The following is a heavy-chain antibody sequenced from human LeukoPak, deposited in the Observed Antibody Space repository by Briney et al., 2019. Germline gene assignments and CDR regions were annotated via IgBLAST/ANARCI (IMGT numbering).Heavy chain of an antibody. V-gene: IGHV3-30*02. D-gene: IGHD2-8*02. CDR2: IWSDGNNR. J-gene: IGHJ6*03. CDR1: GFTFRNYG. CDR3: AKDPGASVSGFHMDV. Sequence: GGSLRLSCAASGFTFRNYGMHWVRQATGKGLEWVSFIWSDGNNRFYADSVKGRFTISRDNSKNTLYLQMDALRAEDTALYYCAKDPGASVSGFHMDVWGKGTTVIVSS.